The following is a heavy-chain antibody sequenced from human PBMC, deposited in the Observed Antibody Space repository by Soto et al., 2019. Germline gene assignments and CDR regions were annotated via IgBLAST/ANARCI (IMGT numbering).Heavy chain of an antibody. V-gene: IGHV1-69*17. CDR1: GDTFNSYV. D-gene: IGHD6-13*01. CDR3: ASESLGAKGSDH. J-gene: IGHJ4*02. CDR2: VIPIIGVT. Sequence: QVQLVQSGAEVKRPGSSVKVSCESSGDTFNSYVISWVRQAPGQGLEWMGGVIPIIGVTHYAQKFQGRVTISARSSTGTAYVELTNLGFEDTALYCCASESLGAKGSDHWGEGTLVTVSS.